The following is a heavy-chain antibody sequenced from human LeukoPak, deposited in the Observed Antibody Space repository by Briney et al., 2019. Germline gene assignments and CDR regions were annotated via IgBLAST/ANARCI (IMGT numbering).Heavy chain of an antibody. CDR1: GYTFTGYY. Sequence: ASVKVSCKASGYTFTGYYMHWVRQAPGQGLEWMGWINPNSADTKYAQKFQGRVTTTRDTSISTTYMELSRLRSDDTAVYYCARNDFWSGYPGSYMDVWGKGTTVTVSS. J-gene: IGHJ6*03. V-gene: IGHV1-2*02. CDR2: INPNSADT. CDR3: ARNDFWSGYPGSYMDV. D-gene: IGHD3-3*01.